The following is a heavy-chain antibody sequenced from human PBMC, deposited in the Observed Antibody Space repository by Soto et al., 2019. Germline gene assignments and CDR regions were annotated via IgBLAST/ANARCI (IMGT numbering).Heavy chain of an antibody. CDR2: ISGSGGST. D-gene: IGHD6-13*01. Sequence: EVQLLESGGGLVQPGGSLRLSCAASGFTFSSYAMSWVRQAPGKGLEWVSSISGSGGSTYYADSAKGRFTISRDNSKNTVYLQMNSLRAEDTAVYYCAKDRQQLVLGSLDYWGQGTLVTVSS. CDR1: GFTFSSYA. J-gene: IGHJ4*02. V-gene: IGHV3-23*01. CDR3: AKDRQQLVLGSLDY.